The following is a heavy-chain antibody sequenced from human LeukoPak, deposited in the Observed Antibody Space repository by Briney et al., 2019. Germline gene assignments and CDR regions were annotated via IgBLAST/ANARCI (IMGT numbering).Heavy chain of an antibody. V-gene: IGHV3-23*01. D-gene: IGHD2-15*01. CDR1: GFTFSSYA. CDR2: IGPSGGTT. CDR3: ARESGGGTRLIDY. Sequence: GGSLRLSCAASGFTFSSYAVNWVRQAPGKGLEWVSVIGPSGGTTYYADSVKGRVTISRDNSEDTLYLQMDSLRVEDTAVYYCARESGGGTRLIDYWGQGTPVTVSS. J-gene: IGHJ4*02.